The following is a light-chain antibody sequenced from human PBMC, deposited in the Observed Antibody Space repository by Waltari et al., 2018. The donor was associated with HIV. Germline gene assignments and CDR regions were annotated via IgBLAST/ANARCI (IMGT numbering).Light chain of an antibody. CDR2: AAS. V-gene: IGKV1-39*01. Sequence: DIQMTQSPSSLSASVGDRVTITCRASQNISSYLSWYQQKPGKAPKVLIYAASSLQSGVPSRFSGSESGADFNISISSLQLEDFATYYCQQSYSTPRTFGQGTKVEIK. CDR3: QQSYSTPRT. J-gene: IGKJ1*01. CDR1: QNISSY.